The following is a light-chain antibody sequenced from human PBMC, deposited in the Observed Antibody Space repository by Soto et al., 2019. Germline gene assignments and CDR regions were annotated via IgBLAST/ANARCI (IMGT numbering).Light chain of an antibody. CDR2: RAS. CDR1: QSISNR. Sequence: DIQMTQSPSTLSASVGDRVTITCRASQSISNRLAWYQQKPGKAPKLLIYRASTLESGVPSRFSGSGSGTEFTITISSLQHDDFATYYCQQYNSYSPRLTFGGGTKVEIK. CDR3: QQYNSYSPRLT. V-gene: IGKV1-5*03. J-gene: IGKJ4*01.